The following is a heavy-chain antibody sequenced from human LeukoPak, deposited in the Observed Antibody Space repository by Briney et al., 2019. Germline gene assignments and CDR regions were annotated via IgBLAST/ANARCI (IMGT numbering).Heavy chain of an antibody. CDR2: ISCSSRYT. Sequence: GGPLRLPCAASGFIRSNYHMNCLPQAPEKALECVSYISCSSRYTNYADSVKGRFTISRDNAKNSLYLQMNSLRAEDTAVYYCARGCSSTSCHTADNWFDPWGQGTLVTVSS. J-gene: IGHJ5*02. V-gene: IGHV3-11*06. CDR3: ARGCSSTSCHTADNWFDP. D-gene: IGHD2-2*01. CDR1: GFIRSNYH.